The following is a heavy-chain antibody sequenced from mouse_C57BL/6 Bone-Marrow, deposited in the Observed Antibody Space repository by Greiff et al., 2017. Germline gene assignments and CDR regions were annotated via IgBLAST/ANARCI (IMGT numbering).Heavy chain of an antibody. Sequence: VHLVESGAELVRPGTSVKVSCKASGYAFTNYLIEWVKQRPGQGLEWIGVINPGSGGTNYNEKFKGKATLTADKSSSTAYMQLSSLTSEDSAVYFCARSYYGSSHDYWGQGTTLTVSS. CDR3: ARSYYGSSHDY. CDR2: INPGSGGT. D-gene: IGHD1-1*01. J-gene: IGHJ2*01. V-gene: IGHV1-54*01. CDR1: GYAFTNYL.